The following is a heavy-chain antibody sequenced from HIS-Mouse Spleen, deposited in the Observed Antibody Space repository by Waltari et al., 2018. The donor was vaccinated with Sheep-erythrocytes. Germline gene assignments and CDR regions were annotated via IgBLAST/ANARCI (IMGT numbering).Heavy chain of an antibody. CDR3: ATGGLAYYYGSGSYYIGLFHY. CDR1: GYTLTELS. D-gene: IGHD3-10*01. J-gene: IGHJ4*02. CDR2: FDPEDGEK. Sequence: QVQLVQSGAEVKKPGASVKVSCKVSGYTLTELSMHWVRQAPGKGLEWMGGFDPEDGEKIYAQKFQGRVTMTEDTSTDTAYMELSSLRSEDTAVYYCATGGLAYYYGSGSYYIGLFHYWGQGTLVTVSS. V-gene: IGHV1-24*01.